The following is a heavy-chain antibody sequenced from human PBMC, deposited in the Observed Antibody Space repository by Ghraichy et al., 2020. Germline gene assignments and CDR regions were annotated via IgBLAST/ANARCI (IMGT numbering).Heavy chain of an antibody. CDR1: GFTVSSNY. V-gene: IGHV3-53*01. CDR2: IYSGGTT. CDR3: ARNVGWGPAYMDV. Sequence: GGSLRLSCAASGFTVSSNYMTWVRQAPGKGLEWVSLIYSGGTTYYADSVKGRFTISRDNSKNTLYVQMNSLRAEDTAVYYCARNVGWGPAYMDVWGKGTTVTVSS. J-gene: IGHJ6*03. D-gene: IGHD3-16*01.